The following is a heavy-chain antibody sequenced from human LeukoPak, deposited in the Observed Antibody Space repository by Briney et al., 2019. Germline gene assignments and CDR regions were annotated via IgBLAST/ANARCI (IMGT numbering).Heavy chain of an antibody. J-gene: IGHJ4*02. Sequence: GRSLRLSCAASGFTFDDYAMHWVRQAPGKGLKWVSGISWNSGSIGYADSVKGRFTISRDNAKNSLYLQMNTLRAEDTALYYCAKRVVAATSITDYWGQGTLVTVSS. CDR3: AKRVVAATSITDY. D-gene: IGHD2-15*01. CDR1: GFTFDDYA. CDR2: ISWNSGSI. V-gene: IGHV3-9*01.